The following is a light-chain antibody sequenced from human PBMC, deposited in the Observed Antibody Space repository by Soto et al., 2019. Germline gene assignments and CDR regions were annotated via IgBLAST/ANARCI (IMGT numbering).Light chain of an antibody. Sequence: QSVLTQPPSASGSPGQSVTISCTGTSSDVGGYNYVSWYQQHPGKAPKLIIYEVTDRPSGVSNRFSGSKSGNTASLTISGLQAEDEAEYYCRSYTNINTRACVFGTGTKVTV. V-gene: IGLV2-14*01. CDR3: RSYTNINTRACV. CDR1: SSDVGGYNY. CDR2: EVT. J-gene: IGLJ1*01.